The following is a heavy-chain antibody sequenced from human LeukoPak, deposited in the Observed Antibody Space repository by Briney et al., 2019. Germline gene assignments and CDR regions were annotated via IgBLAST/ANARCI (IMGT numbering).Heavy chain of an antibody. CDR3: AREIIWRSLKVYYMDV. CDR1: GGSISSGSYY. Sequence: SETLSLTCTVSGGSISSGSYYWSWIRQPAGKGLEWIGRIYTSGSTNYNPSLKSRVTISVDTSKNQFSLKLSSVTAADTAVYYCAREIIWRSLKVYYMDVWGKGTTVTVSS. V-gene: IGHV4-61*02. J-gene: IGHJ6*03. D-gene: IGHD2/OR15-2a*01. CDR2: IYTSGST.